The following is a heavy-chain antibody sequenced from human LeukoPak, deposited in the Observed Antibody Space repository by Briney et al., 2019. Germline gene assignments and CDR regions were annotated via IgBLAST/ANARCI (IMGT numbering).Heavy chain of an antibody. CDR2: IYWNDDK. V-gene: IGHV2-5*01. J-gene: IGHJ4*02. D-gene: IGHD6-13*01. Sequence: SGPTLVKPTQILTLTCTFSGFALSTSGVGVGWIRQPPGKALEWLALIYWNDDKRYSPSLKSRLTSTKDTSKNQVVVTMTNMDPVDTATYYCAHKERAAGTLDYWGQGTLVTVSS. CDR3: AHKERAAGTLDY. CDR1: GFALSTSGVG.